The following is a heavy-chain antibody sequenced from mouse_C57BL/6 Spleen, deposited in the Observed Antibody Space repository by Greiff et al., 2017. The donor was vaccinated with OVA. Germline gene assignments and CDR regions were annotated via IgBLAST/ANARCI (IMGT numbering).Heavy chain of an antibody. CDR2: ISYDGSN. D-gene: IGHD1-1*01. CDR3: AYGSSHWYIDV. Sequence: EVQVVESGPGLVKPSQSLSLTCSVTGYSITSGYYWNWIRQFPGNKLEWMGYISYDGSNNYNQSLKNRISITRDTSTNKSFLKLNSVTTEDTAAYYCAYGSSHWYIDVWGTGTTVTVSS. V-gene: IGHV3-6*01. J-gene: IGHJ1*03. CDR1: GYSITSGYY.